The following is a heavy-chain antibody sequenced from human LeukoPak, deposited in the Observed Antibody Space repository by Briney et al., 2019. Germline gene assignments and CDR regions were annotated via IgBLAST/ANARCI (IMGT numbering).Heavy chain of an antibody. Sequence: GGSLRLSCAASGFTFSSYEMNWVRQAPGKGLEWVSYISSSGSTIYYADSVKGRFTISRDNAKNSLYLQMNSLRAEDTAVYYCARLTRLTSHGFGGPYYFDYWGQGTLVTVSS. J-gene: IGHJ4*02. CDR3: ARLTRLTSHGFGGPYYFDY. CDR1: GFTFSSYE. V-gene: IGHV3-48*03. D-gene: IGHD3-10*01. CDR2: ISSSGSTI.